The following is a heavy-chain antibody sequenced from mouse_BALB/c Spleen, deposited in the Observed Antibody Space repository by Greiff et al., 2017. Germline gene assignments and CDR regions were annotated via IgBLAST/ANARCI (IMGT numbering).Heavy chain of an antibody. J-gene: IGHJ4*01. Sequence: EVQLVESGGGLVKPGGSLKLSCAASGFTFSSYAMSWVRQTPEKRLEWVATISSGGSYTYYPDSVKGRFTISRDNAKNTLYLQMSSLRSEDTAMYYCARQRNDWYYAMDYWGQGTSVTVSS. CDR3: ARQRNDWYYAMDY. CDR1: GFTFSSYA. CDR2: ISSGGSYT. D-gene: IGHD2-13*01. V-gene: IGHV5-9-3*01.